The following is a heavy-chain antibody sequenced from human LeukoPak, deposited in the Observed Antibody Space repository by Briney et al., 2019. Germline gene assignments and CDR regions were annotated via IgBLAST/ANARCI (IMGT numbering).Heavy chain of an antibody. Sequence: PSETLSLTCTVTGGSISNDRFYWTWVRQPAGKGLEWIGRIKSSNTNYNPSLKSRVNISVDTSTNQFSLKLSSLTAADTAVYYCEIFPDWTYVPDYWGQGTLVTVSS. J-gene: IGHJ4*02. D-gene: IGHD3-16*01. CDR2: IKSSNT. CDR1: GGSISNDRFY. V-gene: IGHV4-61*02. CDR3: EIFPDWTYVPDY.